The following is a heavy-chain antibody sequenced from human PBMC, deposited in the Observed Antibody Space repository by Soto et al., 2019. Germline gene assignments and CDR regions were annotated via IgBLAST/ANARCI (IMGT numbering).Heavy chain of an antibody. CDR2: ITYDGGNK. D-gene: IGHD6-6*01. V-gene: IGHV3-30-3*01. Sequence: QVQLVESGGGVVQPGRSLRLSCAASGFTFSSYAMHWVRQAPGKGLEWVAVITYDGGNKYYADSVKGRFTISRDNYKNALLLQMNSRRAEDTAVYYCARNFETSSSYPDFDDWGQGTLVTVSS. J-gene: IGHJ4*02. CDR3: ARNFETSSSYPDFDD. CDR1: GFTFSSYA.